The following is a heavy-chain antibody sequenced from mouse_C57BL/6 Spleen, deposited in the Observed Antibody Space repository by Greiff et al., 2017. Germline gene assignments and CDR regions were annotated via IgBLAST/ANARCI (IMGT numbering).Heavy chain of an antibody. CDR2: IDPEDGDT. CDR1: GFNIKDYY. J-gene: IGHJ1*03. Sequence: VQLQQSGAELVRPGASVKLSCTASGFNIKDYYMHWVKQRPEQGLEWIGRIDPEDGDTEYAPKFQGKATMTADTSSNTAYLQLSSLTSEDTAVYYCTTHYGSSYGYFDVWGTGTTVTVSS. CDR3: TTHYGSSYGYFDV. V-gene: IGHV14-1*01. D-gene: IGHD1-1*01.